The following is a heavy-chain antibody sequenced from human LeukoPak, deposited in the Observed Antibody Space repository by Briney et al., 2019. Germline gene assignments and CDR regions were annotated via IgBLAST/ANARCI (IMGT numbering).Heavy chain of an antibody. CDR1: GGSFSGYY. V-gene: IGHV4-34*01. Sequence: SETLSLTCAVYGGSFSGYYWSWIRQPPGKGLEWIGEINHGGSTNYNPSLKSRVTISVDTSKNQFSLKLSSVTAADTAVYYCARERGPTYYDFWSGYYIWGQGTLVTVSS. D-gene: IGHD3-3*01. CDR3: ARERGPTYYDFWSGYYI. CDR2: INHGGST. J-gene: IGHJ4*02.